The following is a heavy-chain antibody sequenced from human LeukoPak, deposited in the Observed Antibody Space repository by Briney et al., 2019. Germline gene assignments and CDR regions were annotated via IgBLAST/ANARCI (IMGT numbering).Heavy chain of an antibody. CDR1: GFTLGDYY. J-gene: IGHJ4*02. V-gene: IGHV3-49*03. CDR3: TTSGRGSYYGKVDY. Sequence: SLRLSCTGSGFTLGDYYMTWFRQAPGKGLEWVGFIRSQAFGGTTDYAAPVKGRFTISRDDSKNTLYLQMNSLKTEDTAVYYCTTSGRGSYYGKVDYWGQGTLVTVSS. CDR2: IRSQAFGGTT. D-gene: IGHD1-26*01.